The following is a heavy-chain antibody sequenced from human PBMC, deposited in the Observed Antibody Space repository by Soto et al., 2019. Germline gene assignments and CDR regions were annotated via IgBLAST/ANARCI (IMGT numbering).Heavy chain of an antibody. CDR3: ARFTRYFDY. J-gene: IGHJ4*02. Sequence: PSETLSLTCTVSGGSISSYYWSWIRQPPGKGLEWIGYIYYSGSTNYNPSLKSRVTISVDTSKNQFSLKLSSVTAADTAVYYCARFTRYFDYWGQGTLVTVSS. CDR1: GGSISSYY. V-gene: IGHV4-59*01. D-gene: IGHD3-16*01. CDR2: IYYSGST.